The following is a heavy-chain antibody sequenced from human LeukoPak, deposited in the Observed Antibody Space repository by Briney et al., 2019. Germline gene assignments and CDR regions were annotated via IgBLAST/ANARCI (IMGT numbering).Heavy chain of an antibody. D-gene: IGHD3-3*01. V-gene: IGHV3-23*01. CDR3: AKDGERITIFGVVIIAMYYFDY. CDR1: GFIFSNYA. CDR2: ISGSGGST. J-gene: IGHJ4*02. Sequence: GGSLRLSCAASGFIFSNYAMSWVRQAPGKGLEWVSAISGSGGSTYYADSVKGRFTISRDNSKNTLYLQMNSLRAEDTAVYYCAKDGERITIFGVVIIAMYYFDYWGQGTLVTVSS.